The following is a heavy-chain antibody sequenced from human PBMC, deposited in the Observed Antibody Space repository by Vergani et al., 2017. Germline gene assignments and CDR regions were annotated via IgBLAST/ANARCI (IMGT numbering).Heavy chain of an antibody. CDR2: ISYDGSNK. CDR1: GFTFSSYA. V-gene: IGHV3-30*01. Sequence: QVQLVESGGGVVQPGRSLRLSCAASGFTFSSYAMHWVRQAPGKGLEWVAVISYDGSNKYYADSVKGRFTISRDNSKNTLYLQINSLRAEDTAVYYCARDWDSGSYGYWGQGTLVTVSS. CDR3: ARDWDSGSYGY. D-gene: IGHD1-26*01. J-gene: IGHJ4*02.